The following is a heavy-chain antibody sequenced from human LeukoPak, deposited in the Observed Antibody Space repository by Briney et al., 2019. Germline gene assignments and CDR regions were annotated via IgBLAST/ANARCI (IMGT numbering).Heavy chain of an antibody. CDR2: MNPFSGNT. J-gene: IGHJ5*02. V-gene: IGHV1-8*03. D-gene: IGHD6-13*01. CDR3: ARTQHLVLRSPLDP. CDR1: GHTFTNYD. Sequence: ASVKVSCKASGHTFTNYDIHWVRQATGQGLEWMGWMNPFSGNTGYAQNFQGRITITRNTSISTAYMELSSLRSEDTAVYYCARTQHLVLRSPLDPWGQGTLVTVSS.